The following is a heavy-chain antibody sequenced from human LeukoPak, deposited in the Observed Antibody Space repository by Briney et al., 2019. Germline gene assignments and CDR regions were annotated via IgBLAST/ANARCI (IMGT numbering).Heavy chain of an antibody. D-gene: IGHD1-1*01. J-gene: IGHJ5*02. CDR1: GYTFTSYG. CDR2: ISAYNGNT. Sequence: ASVKVSCKASGYTFTSYGISWVRQAPGQGLEWMGWISAYNGNTNYAQKLQGRVIMTTDTSTSTAYMERRSLRSDDTAVYYCARSPPGGQLERRGWFDPWGQGTLVTVSS. V-gene: IGHV1-18*01. CDR3: ARSPPGGQLERRGWFDP.